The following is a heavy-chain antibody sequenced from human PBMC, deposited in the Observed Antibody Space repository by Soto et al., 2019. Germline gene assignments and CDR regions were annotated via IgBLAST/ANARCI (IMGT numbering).Heavy chain of an antibody. CDR3: ARSQGSRTSLEIYYYYYYGMDV. D-gene: IGHD2-2*01. Sequence: QVQLVQSGAEVKKPGSSVKVSCKASGGTFSSYAISWVRQAPGQGLEWMGGIIPISGTANYAQKVQGRVTITADESTSTAYMERSSLRSEDTAVYYCARSQGSRTSLEIYYYYYYGMDVWGQGTTVTVSS. V-gene: IGHV1-69*01. J-gene: IGHJ6*02. CDR2: IIPISGTA. CDR1: GGTFSSYA.